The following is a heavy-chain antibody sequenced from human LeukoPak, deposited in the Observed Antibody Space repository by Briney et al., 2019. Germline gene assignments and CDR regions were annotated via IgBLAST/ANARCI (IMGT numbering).Heavy chain of an antibody. V-gene: IGHV3-23*01. J-gene: IGHJ4*02. CDR3: ARVSGHNYDYPLDY. CDR1: GFTFSSDA. CDR2: ISGSGVRA. Sequence: GGSLRLSCAASGFTFSSDAMNWVRQAPGKGLEGGSDISGSGVRAPYADSRKGRFTISRYNSKKRLYLQMNSLTAAATAVYSCARVSGHNYDYPLDYWGQGTLVTVSS. D-gene: IGHD5-18*01.